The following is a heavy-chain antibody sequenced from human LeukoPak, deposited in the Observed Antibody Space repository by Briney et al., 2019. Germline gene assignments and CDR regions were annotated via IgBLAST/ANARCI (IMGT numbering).Heavy chain of an antibody. CDR2: IIPILGIA. CDR3: ACTLKYSSSSVDY. Sequence: SVKVSCKASGGTFSSYTISWVRQAPGQGLEWMGRIIPILGIANYAQKFQGRVTITADKSTSTAYMELSSLRSEDTAVYYCACTLKYSSSSVDYWGQGTLVTVSS. CDR1: GGTFSSYT. D-gene: IGHD6-6*01. J-gene: IGHJ4*02. V-gene: IGHV1-69*02.